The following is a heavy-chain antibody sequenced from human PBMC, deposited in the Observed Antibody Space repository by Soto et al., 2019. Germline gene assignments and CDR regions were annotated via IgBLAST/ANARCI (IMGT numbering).Heavy chain of an antibody. Sequence: GASVKVSSKDSGGTFSSYTIRWVRQAPGHEREWMGRIIPILGIVNYAQKFQGRVTIIADKSTSTAYMELSSLRSEDTAVYYCARGGDCGDYASCYYYYYYMDVWGKGTTVTVSS. CDR2: IIPILGIV. CDR3: ARGGDCGDYASCYYYYYYMDV. J-gene: IGHJ6*03. CDR1: GGTFSSYT. D-gene: IGHD2-21*01. V-gene: IGHV1-69*02.